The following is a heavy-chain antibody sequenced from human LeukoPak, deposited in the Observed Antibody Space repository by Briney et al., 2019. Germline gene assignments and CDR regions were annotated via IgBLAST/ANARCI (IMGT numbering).Heavy chain of an antibody. CDR2: IKQDGSEK. V-gene: IGHV3-7*01. Sequence: PGGSLRLSCAASGFTFSSYWMSWVRQAPGKGLEWVANIKQDGSEKYYVDSVKGRFTISRDNAKNSLYLQMNSLRAEDTAVYYCARVAIAAAGPRYYFDYWGQGTLVTVSS. D-gene: IGHD6-13*01. J-gene: IGHJ4*02. CDR1: GFTFSSYW. CDR3: ARVAIAAAGPRYYFDY.